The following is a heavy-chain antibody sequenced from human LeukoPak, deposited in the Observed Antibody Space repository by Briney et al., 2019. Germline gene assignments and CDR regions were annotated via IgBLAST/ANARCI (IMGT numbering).Heavy chain of an antibody. CDR1: GFTFSSYS. CDR3: ASSNWNDFDYDY. V-gene: IGHV3-48*04. CDR2: ISSSSSTI. J-gene: IGHJ4*02. Sequence: PGGSLRLSCAASGFTFSSYSMNWVRQAPGKGLEWVSYISSSSSTICYADSVKGRFTISRDNAKNSLYLQMNSLRAEDTAVYYCASSNWNDFDYDYWGQGTLVTVSS. D-gene: IGHD1-20*01.